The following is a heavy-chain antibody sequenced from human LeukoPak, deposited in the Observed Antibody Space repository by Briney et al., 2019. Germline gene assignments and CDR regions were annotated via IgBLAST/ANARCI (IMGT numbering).Heavy chain of an antibody. J-gene: IGHJ3*02. V-gene: IGHV1-2*02. CDR3: ASSGGDYDFWSGYYSGPGAFDI. Sequence: ASVKVSCKASGYTFTGYYMHWVRQAPGQGLEWMGWINPNSGGTNYAQKFQGRVTMTRDTSISTAYMELSRLRSDDTAVYYCASSGGDYDFWSGYYSGPGAFDIWGQGTMVTVSS. CDR1: GYTFTGYY. D-gene: IGHD3-3*01. CDR2: INPNSGGT.